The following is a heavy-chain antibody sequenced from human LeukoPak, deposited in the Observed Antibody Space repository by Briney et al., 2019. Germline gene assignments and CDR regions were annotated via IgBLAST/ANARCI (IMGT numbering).Heavy chain of an antibody. CDR2: ISAYNGNT. D-gene: IGHD2-2*01. Sequence: ASVKVSCKASGYTFTSYGISWVRQAPGQGLEWMGWISAYNGNTNYAQKLQGRVTMTTDTSTSTAYMELRSLRSDDTAVYYCARDFLDVVPAATFDYWGQGTLVTVSS. V-gene: IGHV1-18*01. CDR1: GYTFTSYG. CDR3: ARDFLDVVPAATFDY. J-gene: IGHJ4*02.